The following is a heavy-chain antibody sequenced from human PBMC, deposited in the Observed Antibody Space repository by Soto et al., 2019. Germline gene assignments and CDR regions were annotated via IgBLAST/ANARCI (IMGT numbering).Heavy chain of an antibody. CDR2: INPNSGGS. CDR3: ARDLLGYCSGTICYSTRGPGIPSAGFYGMDI. CDR1: GYTFTDYY. V-gene: IGHV1-2*02. J-gene: IGHJ6*02. Sequence: QVQLVQSGAEVKKPGASVKASCKASGYTFTDYYIHWVRQAPGQGLEWMGWINPNSGGSKSALKFQGRVSMTRDTSANTVYMEVSSLRSDDTAVYYCARDLLGYCSGTICYSTRGPGIPSAGFYGMDIWGQGTTITVSS. D-gene: IGHD2-2*01.